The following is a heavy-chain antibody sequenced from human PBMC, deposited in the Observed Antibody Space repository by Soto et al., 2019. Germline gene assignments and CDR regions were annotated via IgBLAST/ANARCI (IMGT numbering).Heavy chain of an antibody. J-gene: IGHJ4*02. V-gene: IGHV4-39*01. CDR1: GGSINSGNYY. D-gene: IGHD5-12*01. Sequence: PSETLSLTCTVSGGSINSGNYYWGWIRQPPGKGLEWIGSIYYSGSTYYTPSLKSRVTISVDTSKNQFSLKLSSVTAADTAVYYCVRQYVVEGYDAWGRGTLLTGS. CDR3: VRQYVVEGYDA. CDR2: IYYSGST.